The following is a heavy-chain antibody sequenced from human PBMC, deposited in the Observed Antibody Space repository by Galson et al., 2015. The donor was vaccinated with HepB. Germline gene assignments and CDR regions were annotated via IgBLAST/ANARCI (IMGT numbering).Heavy chain of an antibody. J-gene: IGHJ4*02. CDR1: GFTFSTQG. Sequence: SLRLSCAASGFTFSTQGIHWVRQAPGKGLEWVGVVSYDGSYTFYGDSVKGRFTISRDNSKNTVYLQMNGLKVNDTGVYYCARDLRSHCAGTCYPGGFDYWGQGTLVTVSS. V-gene: IGHV3-30*03. CDR3: ARDLRSHCAGTCYPGGFDY. CDR2: VSYDGSYT. D-gene: IGHD2-21*01.